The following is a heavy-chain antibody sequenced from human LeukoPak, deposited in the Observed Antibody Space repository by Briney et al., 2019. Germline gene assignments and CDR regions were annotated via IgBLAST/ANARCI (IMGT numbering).Heavy chain of an antibody. V-gene: IGHV3-30-3*01. J-gene: IGHJ6*02. Sequence: GGSLRLSCAASGFTFSSYAMHWVRQAPGKGLGWVAVISYDGSNKYYADSVKGRFTISRDNSKNTLYLQMNSLRAEDTAVYYCARAGPVVPAARNYYYYGMDVWGQGTTVTVSS. CDR2: ISYDGSNK. CDR3: ARAGPVVPAARNYYYYGMDV. D-gene: IGHD2-2*01. CDR1: GFTFSSYA.